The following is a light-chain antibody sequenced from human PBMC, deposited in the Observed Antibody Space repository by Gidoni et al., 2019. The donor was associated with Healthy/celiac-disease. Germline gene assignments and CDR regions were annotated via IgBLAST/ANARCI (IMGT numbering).Light chain of an antibody. CDR2: LGS. Sequence: IVMTQSPLSLPVNPGEPASISCRSSQSLLHSNGYNYLDWYLQKPGQSPQLLIYLGSNRASGVPDRFSGSGSGTDFTLKISRVEAEDVGVYYCMQALQTPYTFXQXTKLXIK. CDR1: QSLLHSNGYNY. J-gene: IGKJ2*01. CDR3: MQALQTPYT. V-gene: IGKV2-28*01.